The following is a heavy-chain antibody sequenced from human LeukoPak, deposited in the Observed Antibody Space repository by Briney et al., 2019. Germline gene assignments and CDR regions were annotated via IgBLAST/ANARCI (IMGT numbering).Heavy chain of an antibody. J-gene: IGHJ4*02. CDR2: IDTTSYI. V-gene: IGHV3-21*01. CDR3: ARDKEGWLRYYFDY. Sequence: GGSLRLSCAASGFIFSSYSMNWVRQAPGKGLEWVASIDTTSYIYYADSVKGRFTISRDNAKNSLYLQMNSLRAEDTAVYYCARDKEGWLRYYFDYWGQGTLVTVSS. CDR1: GFIFSSYS. D-gene: IGHD5-12*01.